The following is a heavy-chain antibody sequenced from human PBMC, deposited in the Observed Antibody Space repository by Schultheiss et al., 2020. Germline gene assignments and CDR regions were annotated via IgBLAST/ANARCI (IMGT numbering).Heavy chain of an antibody. V-gene: IGHV3-30*03. CDR2: ISYDGSYS. CDR3: ARAGMVRAQHYYYYGMDV. D-gene: IGHD3-10*01. J-gene: IGHJ6*04. CDR1: GFTFSDYG. Sequence: GGSLRLSCAASGFTFSDYGMHWVRQAPGKGLEWVALISYDGSYSYYADSVKGRFTISRDNSGNTLYLQMNSLRPEDTAVYYCARAGMVRAQHYYYYGMDVWGKGTTVTV.